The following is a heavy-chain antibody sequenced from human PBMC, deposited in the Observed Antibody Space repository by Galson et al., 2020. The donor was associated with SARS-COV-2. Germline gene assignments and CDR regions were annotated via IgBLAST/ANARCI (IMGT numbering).Heavy chain of an antibody. CDR2: IYYSGST. V-gene: IGHV4-59*11. Sequence: SQKLSLTCTVSGGSINSHYWSWIRLPPGKGLEWIGYIYYSGSTNYNPSLKGRVTISTDTSKTHFSLKLSSVTAADTAIYYCARVGGYKYKASYDDAMDVWGRGTTVTVSS. CDR3: ARVGGYKYKASYDDAMDV. J-gene: IGHJ6*02. D-gene: IGHD5-18*01. CDR1: GGSINSHY.